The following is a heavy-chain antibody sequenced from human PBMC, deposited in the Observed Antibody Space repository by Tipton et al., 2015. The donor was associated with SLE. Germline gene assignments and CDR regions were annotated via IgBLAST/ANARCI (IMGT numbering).Heavy chain of an antibody. Sequence: LSLTCTVSGGSISSYDMHWVRQATGKGLEWVSAIGTAGDTYYPGSVKGRFTISRENAKNSLYLQMNSLRAGDTAVYYCTTDPLGRSDYWGQGTLVTVSS. J-gene: IGHJ4*02. CDR1: GGSISSYD. CDR2: IGTAGDT. D-gene: IGHD3-10*01. CDR3: TTDPLGRSDY. V-gene: IGHV3-13*01.